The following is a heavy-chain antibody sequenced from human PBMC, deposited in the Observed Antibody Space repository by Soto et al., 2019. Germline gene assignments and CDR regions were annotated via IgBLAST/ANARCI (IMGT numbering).Heavy chain of an antibody. Sequence: SVKVSCKASGFTFTSSAMQWVRQARGQRLEWIGWIVVGSGNTNYAQKFQERDTITRDMSTSTAYMELSSLRSEDTAVYYCARASAYCGGDCYSYYYYYGMDVWGQGTTVTVSS. CDR2: IVVGSGNT. CDR3: ARASAYCGGDCYSYYYYYGMDV. CDR1: GFTFTSSA. D-gene: IGHD2-21*02. J-gene: IGHJ6*02. V-gene: IGHV1-58*02.